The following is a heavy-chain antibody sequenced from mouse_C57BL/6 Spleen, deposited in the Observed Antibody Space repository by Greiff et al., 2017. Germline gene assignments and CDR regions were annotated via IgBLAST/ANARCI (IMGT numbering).Heavy chain of an antibody. V-gene: IGHV1-78*01. CDR3: AREEYYGSPYWYFDV. D-gene: IGHD1-1*01. CDR1: GYTFTDHT. Sequence: VQLVESDAELVKPGASVKISCKVSGYTFTDHTIHWMKQRPEQGLEWIGYIYPRDGSTKYNEKFKGKATLTADKSSSTAYMQLNSLTSEDSAVYFCAREEYYGSPYWYFDVWGTGTTVTVSS. J-gene: IGHJ1*03. CDR2: IYPRDGST.